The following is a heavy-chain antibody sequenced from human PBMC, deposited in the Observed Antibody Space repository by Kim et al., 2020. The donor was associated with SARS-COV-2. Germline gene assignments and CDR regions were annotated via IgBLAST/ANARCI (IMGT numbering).Heavy chain of an antibody. J-gene: IGHJ4*02. Sequence: ASVKVSCKASGYTFTSYGISWVRQAPGQGLEWMGWISAYNGNTNYAQKLQGRVTMTTDTSTSTAYMELRSLRSDDTAVYYCARNFPGIAAAGTPYYFDYWGQGTLVTVSS. CDR2: ISAYNGNT. CDR3: ARNFPGIAAAGTPYYFDY. V-gene: IGHV1-18*01. D-gene: IGHD6-13*01. CDR1: GYTFTSYG.